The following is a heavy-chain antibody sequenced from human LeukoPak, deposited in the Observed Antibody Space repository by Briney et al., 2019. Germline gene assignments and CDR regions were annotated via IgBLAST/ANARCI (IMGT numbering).Heavy chain of an antibody. CDR2: IREDGSEK. V-gene: IGHV3-7*05. Sequence: GGSLRLFCAASGFTFRSYWMNWVRQAPGKGLEWVAHIREDGSEKYYVDSVKGRFTVSRDNAKNSLYLQMNSLRAEDTAVYYCAIGGNTRSWHPTYYYGMDVWGQGTTVTVSS. CDR1: GFTFRSYW. CDR3: AIGGNTRSWHPTYYYGMDV. D-gene: IGHD1/OR15-1a*01. J-gene: IGHJ6*02.